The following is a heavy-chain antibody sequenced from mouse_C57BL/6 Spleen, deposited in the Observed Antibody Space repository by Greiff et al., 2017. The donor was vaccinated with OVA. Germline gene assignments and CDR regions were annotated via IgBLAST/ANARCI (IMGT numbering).Heavy chain of an antibody. D-gene: IGHD2-1*01. J-gene: IGHJ1*03. CDR1: GYTFTSYW. V-gene: IGHV1-50*01. CDR2: IDPSDSYT. CDR3: ARGYGNYEYFDV. Sequence: QVQLQQPGAELVKPGASVKLSCKASGYTFTSYWMQWVKQRPGQGLEWIGEIDPSDSYTNYNQKFKGKATLTVDTSSSTAYMQLSSLTSEDSAVYYCARGYGNYEYFDVWGTGTTVTVSS.